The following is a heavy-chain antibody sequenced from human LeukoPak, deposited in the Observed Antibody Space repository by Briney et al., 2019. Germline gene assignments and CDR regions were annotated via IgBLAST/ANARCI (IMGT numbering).Heavy chain of an antibody. CDR1: GFTFSSYS. CDR2: ICSTSRCI. V-gene: IGHV3-21*01. CDR3: VRHGDTDSCLAN. D-gene: IGHD2-2*01. J-gene: IGHJ4*02. Sequence: PGGSLRLSYAAAGFTFSSYSMNWVRQAPGKGLEWVSSICSTSRCIFYADSVKGRFTISRDNAKSSLYLQMNDLRAEDTAVYYCVRHGDTDSCLANWGQGTLVTVSS.